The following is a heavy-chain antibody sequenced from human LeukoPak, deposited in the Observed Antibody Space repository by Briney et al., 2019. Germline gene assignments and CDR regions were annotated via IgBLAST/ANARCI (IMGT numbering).Heavy chain of an antibody. D-gene: IGHD3-10*01. V-gene: IGHV3-48*03. CDR3: AKGPRTVRFGDRHKGIFDY. CDR1: GFTFSSYE. CDR2: ISSSGSTI. J-gene: IGHJ4*02. Sequence: GGSLRLSCAASGFTFSSYEMNWVRQAPGKGLEWVSYISSSGSTIYYADSVKGRFTISRDNSKNTLYLQMNSLRAEDTAVYYCAKGPRTVRFGDRHKGIFDYWGQGTLVTVSS.